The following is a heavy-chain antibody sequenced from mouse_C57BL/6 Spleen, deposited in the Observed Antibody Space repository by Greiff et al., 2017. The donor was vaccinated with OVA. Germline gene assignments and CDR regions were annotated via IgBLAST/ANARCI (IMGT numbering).Heavy chain of an antibody. V-gene: IGHV1-69*01. CDR3: ARGSLAGYAMDY. Sequence: QVQLQQPGAELVMPGASVKLSCKASRYTFTSYWMHWVKQRPGQGLEWIGEIDPSDSYTNYNQKFKGKSTLTVDKSSSTAYMQLSSLTSEDSAVYYCARGSLAGYAMDYWGQGTSVTVSS. CDR2: IDPSDSYT. CDR1: RYTFTSYW. J-gene: IGHJ4*01.